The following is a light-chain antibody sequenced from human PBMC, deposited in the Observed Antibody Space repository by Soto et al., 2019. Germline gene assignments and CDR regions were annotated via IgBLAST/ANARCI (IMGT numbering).Light chain of an antibody. CDR3: QQYSDLPMT. Sequence: EIVMTQSPGTLSVSPGERVTLSCRASQSVGNNLAWCQQKPGQAPRLLIYGASRRATGIPDRFSGSASGTDFTLTISRLEPEDFAVYFCQQYSDLPMTFGQGTRLEIK. CDR1: QSVGNN. CDR2: GAS. J-gene: IGKJ5*01. V-gene: IGKV3-20*01.